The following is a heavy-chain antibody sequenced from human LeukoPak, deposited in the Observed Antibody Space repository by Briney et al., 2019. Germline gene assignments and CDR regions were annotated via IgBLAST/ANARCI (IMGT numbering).Heavy chain of an antibody. Sequence: SVKVSCKASRGTFSSYAISWVRQAPGQGLEWMGRIIPILGIANYAQKFQGRVTITADKSMSTAYMELSSLRSEDTAVYYCARGLTNIAVAGTMNYWGQGTLVTVSS. CDR3: ARGLTNIAVAGTMNY. CDR2: IIPILGIA. J-gene: IGHJ4*02. V-gene: IGHV1-69*04. CDR1: RGTFSSYA. D-gene: IGHD6-19*01.